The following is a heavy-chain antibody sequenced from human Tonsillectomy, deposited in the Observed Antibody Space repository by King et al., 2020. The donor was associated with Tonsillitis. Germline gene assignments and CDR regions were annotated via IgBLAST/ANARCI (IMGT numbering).Heavy chain of an antibody. V-gene: IGHV4-39*01. CDR1: GGSISSSSYF. J-gene: IGHJ4*02. D-gene: IGHD2/OR15-2a*01. CDR2: IYYSGST. CDR3: ARQYYTNCFDY. Sequence: QLQESGPGLVKPSETLSLTCSVSGGSISSSSYFWGWLRQPPGKGLAWIGSIYYSGSTDYNPSHQMRATISIVTSNNLFSLNLSTVTAADTAVYYCARQYYTNCFDYWGQGTLVTVSS.